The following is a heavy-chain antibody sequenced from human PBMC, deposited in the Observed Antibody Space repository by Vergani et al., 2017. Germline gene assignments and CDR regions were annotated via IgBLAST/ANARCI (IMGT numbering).Heavy chain of an antibody. V-gene: IGHV2-5*02. Sequence: QITLKESGPTLVQPTQTLTLTCTFSGFSLSTSGVGVGWIRQPPGKALEWLALIYWDDDKRYSPSLKRRLTITKDTSKNQVVLTMTNMDPVDTSTYYCAHRGCSSTSYPRTFDYWGQGTLVTVSS. CDR2: IYWDDDK. CDR3: AHRGCSSTSYPRTFDY. D-gene: IGHD2-2*01. CDR1: GFSLSTSGVG. J-gene: IGHJ4*02.